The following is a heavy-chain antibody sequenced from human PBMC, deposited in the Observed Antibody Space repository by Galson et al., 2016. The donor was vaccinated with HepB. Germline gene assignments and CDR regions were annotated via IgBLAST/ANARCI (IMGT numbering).Heavy chain of an antibody. CDR1: GGSISSLKYY. CDR3: STADY. CDR2: MYTGGST. D-gene: IGHD2/OR15-2a*01. J-gene: IGHJ4*02. V-gene: IGHV4-39*03. Sequence: SETLSLTCTVSGGSISSLKYYWGWIRQPPRKGLEWIGSMYTGGSTYYNPSLESRVTISVDTSKNQFSLRLSSVTAADTAFYYCSTADYWGPGSLVTVSS.